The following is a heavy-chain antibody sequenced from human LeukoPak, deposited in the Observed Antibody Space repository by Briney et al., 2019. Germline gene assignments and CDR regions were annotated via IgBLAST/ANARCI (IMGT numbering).Heavy chain of an antibody. J-gene: IGHJ3*02. V-gene: IGHV4-59*01. D-gene: IGHD2-15*01. Sequence: SETLSLTCTVSGGSISSYYWSWFRQPPGKGLEWIGYIYYSGSTNYNPSLKSRVTISVDTSKNQFSLKLSSVTAADTAVYYCARARHGYCSGGSWVAPWGYIWGQGTMVTVSS. CDR2: IYYSGST. CDR3: ARARHGYCSGGSWVAPWGYI. CDR1: GGSISSYY.